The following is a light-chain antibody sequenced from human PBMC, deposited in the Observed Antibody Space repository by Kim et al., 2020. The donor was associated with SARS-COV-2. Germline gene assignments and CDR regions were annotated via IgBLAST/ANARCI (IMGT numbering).Light chain of an antibody. CDR3: QQYGSSPRYT. J-gene: IGKJ2*01. CDR1: QSVSSSY. Sequence: PGERATLSCRASQSVSSSYVAWYQQKPGQAPRLLIYGASSRATGIPDRFSGSGSGTDFTLTISRLEPEDFAVYYCQQYGSSPRYTFGQGTKLEI. V-gene: IGKV3-20*01. CDR2: GAS.